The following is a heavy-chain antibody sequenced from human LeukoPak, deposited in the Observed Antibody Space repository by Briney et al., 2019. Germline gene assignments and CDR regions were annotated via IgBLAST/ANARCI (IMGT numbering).Heavy chain of an antibody. J-gene: IGHJ4*02. CDR3: ASLGDSSGYLDY. V-gene: IGHV4-39*07. Sequence: SETLSLTCTVSGGSISSSSYYWGWIRQPPGKGLEWIGSIYYSGSTYYNPSLKSRVTISVDTSKNQFSLKLSSVTAADTAVYYCASLGDSSGYLDYWGQGTLVTVSS. D-gene: IGHD3-22*01. CDR2: IYYSGST. CDR1: GGSISSSSYY.